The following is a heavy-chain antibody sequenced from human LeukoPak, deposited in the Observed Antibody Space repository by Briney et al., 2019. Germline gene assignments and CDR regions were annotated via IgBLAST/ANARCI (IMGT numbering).Heavy chain of an antibody. J-gene: IGHJ4*02. CDR2: TYYSGST. CDR3: ARHRYVWGSRTSFDY. V-gene: IGHV4-34*01. Sequence: SETLSLTCAVYGGAFSGYYWSWIRQPPGKGLEWIGSTYYSGSTYYNPSLKSRVTISVDTSKNQFSLKLSSVTAADTAVYYCARHRYVWGSRTSFDYWGQGTLVTVSS. D-gene: IGHD3-16*01. CDR1: GGAFSGYY.